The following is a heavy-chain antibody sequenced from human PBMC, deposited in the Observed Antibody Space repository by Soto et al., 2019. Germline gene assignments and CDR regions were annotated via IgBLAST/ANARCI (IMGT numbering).Heavy chain of an antibody. Sequence: AVRSHRHSYAFSGCNISDCSVSWVSQTQGKGLEWVSSISPSTSHIYYADSVKGRFTISRDNAKNSLFLQMNSLRAEDTAVYYCSGCSGGACHQNYGMDVWGQGTTVTVSS. CDR3: SGCSGGACHQNYGMDV. D-gene: IGHD2-15*01. CDR1: GCNISDCS. CDR2: ISPSTSHI. J-gene: IGHJ6*02. V-gene: IGHV3-21*01.